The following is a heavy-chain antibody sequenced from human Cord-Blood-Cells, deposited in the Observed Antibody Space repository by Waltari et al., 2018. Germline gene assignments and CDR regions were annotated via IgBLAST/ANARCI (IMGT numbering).Heavy chain of an antibody. J-gene: IGHJ4*02. V-gene: IGHV3-21*01. CDR3: ARDRLVATPYDY. CDR2: ISSSSSYI. D-gene: IGHD5-12*01. Sequence: EVQLVESGGGLVKPGGSLRLSCAASGFTFSSSSMHWVRQAPGKGLEWVSSISSSSSYIYYADSVKGRFTISRDNAKNSLYLQMNSLRAEDTAVYYCARDRLVATPYDYWGQGTLVTVSS. CDR1: GFTFSSSS.